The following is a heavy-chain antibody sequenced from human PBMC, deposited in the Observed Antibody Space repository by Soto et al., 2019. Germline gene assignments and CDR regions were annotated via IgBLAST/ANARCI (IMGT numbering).Heavy chain of an antibody. D-gene: IGHD5-18*01. CDR2: ISAYNGNT. V-gene: IGHV1-18*04. J-gene: IGHJ4*02. CDR1: CYTFTSYC. CDR3: ARGGDTATPIEY. Sequence: ASVNVSFKASCYTFTSYCISCVRQAPLQWLEWMGWISAYNGNTNYAQKLQGRVTMTTDTSKSTAYMELRRLRSDDTAVYYCARGGDTATPIEYWGQGTLVTVS.